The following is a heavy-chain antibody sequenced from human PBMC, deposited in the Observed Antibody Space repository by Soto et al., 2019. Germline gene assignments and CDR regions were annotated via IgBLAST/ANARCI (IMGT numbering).Heavy chain of an antibody. J-gene: IGHJ4*02. CDR1: GFTFSSSA. CDR3: ANYYGSSGHFDY. D-gene: IGHD1-26*01. CDR2: ISGSGGST. Sequence: EVQLLESGGGLVQPGGSLRLSCAASGFTFSSSAMSWVRQAPGKGLEWVSGISGSGGSTYYADSVKSRFTISRDNSKNTLYLQMNSLRAEDTAVYYCANYYGSSGHFDYWGQGTLVTVSS. V-gene: IGHV3-23*01.